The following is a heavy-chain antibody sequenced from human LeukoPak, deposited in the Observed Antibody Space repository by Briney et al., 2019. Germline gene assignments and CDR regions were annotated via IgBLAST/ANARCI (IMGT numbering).Heavy chain of an antibody. V-gene: IGHV1-2*02. CDR3: ARGADKQWLVGSYFDY. CDR2: INPNTGGT. D-gene: IGHD6-19*01. Sequence: GASVKVSCKASGYTFTDYYMHWVRRAPGQGLEWMGWINPNTGGTKYAQKLQGGVTMTRDTSISTAYMELSRLTSDDTAVYYCARGADKQWLVGSYFDYWGQGTLVTVSS. CDR1: GYTFTDYY. J-gene: IGHJ4*02.